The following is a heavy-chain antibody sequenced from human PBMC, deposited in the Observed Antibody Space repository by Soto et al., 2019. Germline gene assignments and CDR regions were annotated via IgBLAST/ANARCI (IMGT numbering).Heavy chain of an antibody. J-gene: IGHJ6*02. CDR3: ARGDAYVDGDSGMDV. CDR1: GFTVSDYY. Sequence: GGSLRLSCAASGFTVSDYYVTWIRQAPGKGLEWLSHTTKTDDYTNYADSLGGRFTMSRDIAKNSVYLQMNSLRPNDAGVYYCARGDAYVDGDSGMDVWGQGTTVTVSS. V-gene: IGHV3-11*06. D-gene: IGHD3-10*02. CDR2: TTKTDDYT.